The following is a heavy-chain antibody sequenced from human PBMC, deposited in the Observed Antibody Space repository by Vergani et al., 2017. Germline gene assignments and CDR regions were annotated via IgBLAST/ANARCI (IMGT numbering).Heavy chain of an antibody. Sequence: QVQLVQSGAEVKKPGASVKVSCKASGYTFTGYYMHWVRQAPGQGLEWMGWINPNSGGTNYAQKFQGRVTITRDTSISTAYMELSRLRSDDTAVYYCARDHYDFWSGWVSWYGMDVWGQGTTVTVSS. J-gene: IGHJ6*02. D-gene: IGHD3-3*01. V-gene: IGHV1-2*02. CDR3: ARDHYDFWSGWVSWYGMDV. CDR2: INPNSGGT. CDR1: GYTFTGYY.